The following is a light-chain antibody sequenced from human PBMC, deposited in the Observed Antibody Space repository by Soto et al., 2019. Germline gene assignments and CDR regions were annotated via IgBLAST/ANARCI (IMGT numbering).Light chain of an antibody. V-gene: IGKV3D-11*02. CDR3: QQRSNWPPWT. Sequence: DIVLTQSPATLSLSPGERATLTCRASQSVSSFLAWYQQKPGQAPRLLIYGASIRATGIPARFSGSGPGTDFTLTISSLEPEDFAVYYCQQRSNWPPWTFGQGTKVDI. CDR1: QSVSSF. J-gene: IGKJ1*01. CDR2: GAS.